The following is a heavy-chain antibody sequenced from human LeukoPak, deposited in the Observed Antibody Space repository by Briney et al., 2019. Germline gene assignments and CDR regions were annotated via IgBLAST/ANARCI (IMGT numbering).Heavy chain of an antibody. CDR2: INIDGSTT. D-gene: IGHD3-16*01. CDR3: TRGGVDY. Sequence: GGSLRLSGVASGFTFTSYWMHWVRQAPGKGLVWVSRINIDGSTTNYADSVKGRFTISRDNAKNTLYLQMNSLRAEDTALYYCTRGGVDYWGQGTLVTVSS. CDR1: GFTFTSYW. J-gene: IGHJ4*02. V-gene: IGHV3-74*01.